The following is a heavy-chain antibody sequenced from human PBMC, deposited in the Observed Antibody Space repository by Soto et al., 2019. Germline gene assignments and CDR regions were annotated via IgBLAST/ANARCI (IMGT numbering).Heavy chain of an antibody. Sequence: SSETLSLTCTVSGGSISSYYWSWIRQPPGKGLEWIGYIYYSGSTNYNPSLKSRVTISVDTSKNQFSLKLSSVTAADTAVYYCARFHGDYNYYYYGMDVWGQGTTVTDSS. CDR2: IYYSGST. J-gene: IGHJ6*02. V-gene: IGHV4-59*01. CDR3: ARFHGDYNYYYYGMDV. D-gene: IGHD4-17*01. CDR1: GGSISSYY.